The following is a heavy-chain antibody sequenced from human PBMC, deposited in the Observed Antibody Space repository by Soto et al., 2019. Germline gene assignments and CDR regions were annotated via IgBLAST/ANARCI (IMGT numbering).Heavy chain of an antibody. CDR1: GFTFRSSG. V-gene: IGHV3-30*18. D-gene: IGHD6-19*01. J-gene: IGHJ6*02. CDR3: VKDGSSGWPYYNDMDV. Sequence: VQLVASGGGVVQPGRSLRLSCAASGFTFRSSGMHWVRQAPGKGLEWVAVISYDGSNKHYADSVKGRFTISRDNSKNTLYLQMSSLRAEDTAVYYCVKDGSSGWPYYNDMDVWGQGTTVTVSS. CDR2: ISYDGSNK.